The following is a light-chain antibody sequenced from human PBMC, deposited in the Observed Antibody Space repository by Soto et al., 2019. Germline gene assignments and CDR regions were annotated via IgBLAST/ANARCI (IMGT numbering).Light chain of an antibody. V-gene: IGKV3-20*01. CDR3: QQYGSSTPA. Sequence: EIVLTHSPSTLSLSPGSRSTLSCRASQSVGSSYLAWYQQKHCQAPRLLIYGASSRATGIPERLSGSGYGTDLTITISRLETEDFEVYYCQQYGSSTPAFGHGTRLEIK. CDR2: GAS. CDR1: QSVGSSY. J-gene: IGKJ5*01.